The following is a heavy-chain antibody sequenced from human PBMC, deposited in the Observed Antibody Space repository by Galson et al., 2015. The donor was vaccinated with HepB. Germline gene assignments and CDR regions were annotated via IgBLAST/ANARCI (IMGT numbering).Heavy chain of an antibody. CDR1: GYTFTSYY. CDR2: INPSGGST. Sequence: SVKVSCKASGYTFTSYYMHWVRQAPGQGLEWMGIINPSGGSTSYAQKFQGRVTMTRDTSTSTVYMELSSLRSEDTAVYYCARLFPYCSSTSCYQSPNYYYYGMDVWGQGTTVTVSS. V-gene: IGHV1-46*01. D-gene: IGHD2-2*01. J-gene: IGHJ6*02. CDR3: ARLFPYCSSTSCYQSPNYYYYGMDV.